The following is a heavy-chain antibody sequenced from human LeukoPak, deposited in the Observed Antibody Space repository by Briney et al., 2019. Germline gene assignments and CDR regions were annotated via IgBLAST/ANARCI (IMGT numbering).Heavy chain of an antibody. CDR3: AHDVPGDQGFDC. CDR1: GFSLSSSGVG. CDR2: IYGNDDK. Sequence: SGPTLVKPTQTLMLTCTFSGFSLSSSGVGVAWIRQPPGKALEWLALIYGNDDKRYSPSLKSRLTITKDTSKNQVVLTMTNMDPVDTATYYCAHDVPGDQGFDCWGQGTLVTVSS. D-gene: IGHD7-27*01. V-gene: IGHV2-5*01. J-gene: IGHJ4*02.